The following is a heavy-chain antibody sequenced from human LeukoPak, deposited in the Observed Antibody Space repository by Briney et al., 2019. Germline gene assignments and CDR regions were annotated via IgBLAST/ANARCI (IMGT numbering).Heavy chain of an antibody. Sequence: PGGSLRLSCAASGFTFSSYWMHWVRQAPGKGLVWVSRINSDGSSTSYAVSVKGRFTISRDNTKNTLYLQMNSLRAEDTAVYYCARSTASGNFDYWGQGTLVTVSS. D-gene: IGHD2-21*02. V-gene: IGHV3-74*01. J-gene: IGHJ4*02. CDR3: ARSTASGNFDY. CDR1: GFTFSSYW. CDR2: INSDGSST.